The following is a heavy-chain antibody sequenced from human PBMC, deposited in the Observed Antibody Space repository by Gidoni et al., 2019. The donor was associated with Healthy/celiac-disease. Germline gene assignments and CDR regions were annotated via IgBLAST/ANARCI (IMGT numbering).Heavy chain of an antibody. D-gene: IGHD3-9*01. Sequence: QVQLQQWGAGLLKPSETLSLTCAVYGGSFRGYYWTWIRQPPGKGLEWIGEINYRGSTNYNPSLKSRVTISVDTSKNQFSLKRSSVTAADTAVYYCARVGGRYDISRGLRSYWYFDLWGRGTLVTVSS. CDR2: INYRGST. CDR3: ARVGGRYDISRGLRSYWYFDL. J-gene: IGHJ2*01. V-gene: IGHV4-34*01. CDR1: GGSFRGYY.